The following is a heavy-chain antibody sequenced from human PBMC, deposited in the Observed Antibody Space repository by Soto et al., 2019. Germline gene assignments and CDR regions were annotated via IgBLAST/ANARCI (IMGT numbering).Heavy chain of an antibody. CDR2: INSDGSST. J-gene: IGHJ4*02. CDR1: GFTFSSYW. CDR3: AISQDRGGRTTFIY. Sequence: QPGGSLRLSCAASGFTFSSYWMHWVRQAPGKGLVWVSRINSDGSSTSYADSVKGRSTISRDNAENSLYLQMNSLRAEDTALYYCAISQDRGGRTTFIYWGQGTQVTVSS. V-gene: IGHV3-74*01. D-gene: IGHD3-16*01.